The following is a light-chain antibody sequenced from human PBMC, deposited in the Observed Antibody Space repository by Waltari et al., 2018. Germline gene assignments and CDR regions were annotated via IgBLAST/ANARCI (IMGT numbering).Light chain of an antibody. CDR2: DAS. V-gene: IGKV3-11*01. Sequence: EIVLTQSPATLSLSAGERATLSCRASQSVSSYLAWYQQKPGQAPRLLIYDASNRATVIPARCSGGGSGTDLTLTISSLEPEEFAVYYCQQRSNWPPLTFGGGTKVEIK. CDR3: QQRSNWPPLT. CDR1: QSVSSY. J-gene: IGKJ4*01.